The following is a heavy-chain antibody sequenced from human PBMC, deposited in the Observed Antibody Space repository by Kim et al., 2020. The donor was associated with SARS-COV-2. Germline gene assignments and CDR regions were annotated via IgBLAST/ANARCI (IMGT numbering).Heavy chain of an antibody. D-gene: IGHD3-10*01. V-gene: IGHV3-30*02. J-gene: IGHJ6*02. CDR3: AKDSWLGRDYYDDGMDV. Sequence: SVKGRFTISKDNSKNTLYLQMNSLGPDDTAVYYCAKDSWLGRDYYDDGMDVWGQGTTVTVSS.